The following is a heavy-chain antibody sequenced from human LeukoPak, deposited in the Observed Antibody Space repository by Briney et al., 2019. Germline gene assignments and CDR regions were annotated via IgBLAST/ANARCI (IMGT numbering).Heavy chain of an antibody. CDR1: GXTVSSNY. CDR2: IYSGGST. CDR3: AREGGYYDILTGYYIKPRYFDY. D-gene: IGHD3-9*01. J-gene: IGHJ4*02. Sequence: GGSLRLSCAASGXTVSSNYMSWVRQAPGKGLEWVSVIYSGGSTYYADSVKGRFTISRDNSKNTLYLQMNSLRAEDTAVYYCAREGGYYDILTGYYIKPRYFDYWGQGTLVTVSS. V-gene: IGHV3-66*01.